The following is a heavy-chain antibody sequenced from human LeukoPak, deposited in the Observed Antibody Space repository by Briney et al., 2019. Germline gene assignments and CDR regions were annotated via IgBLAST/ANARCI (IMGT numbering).Heavy chain of an antibody. Sequence: GGSLRLSCAASGFTFSSYAMSWVRQAPGKGLEWVSSISSSSSYIYYADSVKGRFTISRDNAKNSLYLQMNSLRAEDTAVYYCARGPYSYDSSGAFDIWGQGTMVTVSS. CDR1: GFTFSSYA. CDR2: ISSSSSYI. J-gene: IGHJ3*02. CDR3: ARGPYSYDSSGAFDI. D-gene: IGHD3-22*01. V-gene: IGHV3-21*01.